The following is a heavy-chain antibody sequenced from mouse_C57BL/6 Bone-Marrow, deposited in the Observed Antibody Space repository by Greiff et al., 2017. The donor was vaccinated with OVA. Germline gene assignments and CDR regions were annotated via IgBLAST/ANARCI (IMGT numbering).Heavy chain of an antibody. V-gene: IGHV1-72*01. CDR2: IDPNSGGT. J-gene: IGHJ4*01. CDR3: ARIHDYGSSDAMDY. CDR1: GYTFTSYW. Sequence: VQLQQPGAELVKPGASVKLSCKASGYTFTSYWMHWVQQRPGRGLEWIGRIDPNSGGTKYNEKFKSQATLTVDKPSSTAYMQLSSLTSEDSAVDYGARIHDYGSSDAMDYWGQGTSVTVSS. D-gene: IGHD1-1*01.